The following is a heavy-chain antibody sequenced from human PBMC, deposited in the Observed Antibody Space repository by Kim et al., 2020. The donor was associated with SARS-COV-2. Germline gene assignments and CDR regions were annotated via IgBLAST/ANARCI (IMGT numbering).Heavy chain of an antibody. V-gene: IGHV1-18*01. CDR2: ISAYNGNT. Sequence: ASVKVSCKASGYTFTSYGISWVRQAPGQGLEWMGWISAYNGNTNYAQKLQGRVTMTTDTSTSTAYMELRSLRSDDTAVYYCARTRRSSSSHHAFDIWGQGTMVTVSS. D-gene: IGHD6-6*01. J-gene: IGHJ3*02. CDR3: ARTRRSSSSHHAFDI. CDR1: GYTFTSYG.